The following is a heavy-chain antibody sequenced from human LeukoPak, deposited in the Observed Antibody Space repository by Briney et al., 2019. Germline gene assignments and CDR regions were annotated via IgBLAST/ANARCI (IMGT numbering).Heavy chain of an antibody. CDR3: VAQEYNCNAYESLGYFDY. Sequence: ASVKVSCKASGYTFTSYVINWVRQATGQGLEWMGWMNPNIGNTGYAQKFQGRVTMTRNTSISTAYMDLSSLRSEDTAVNYCVAQEYNCNAYESLGYFDYWGQGTLVTVSS. D-gene: IGHD1-20*01. J-gene: IGHJ4*02. V-gene: IGHV1-8*01. CDR2: MNPNIGNT. CDR1: GYTFTSYV.